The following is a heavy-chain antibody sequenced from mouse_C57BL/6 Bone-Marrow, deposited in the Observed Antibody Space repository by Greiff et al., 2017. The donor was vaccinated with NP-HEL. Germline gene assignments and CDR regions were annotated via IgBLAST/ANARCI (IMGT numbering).Heavy chain of an antibody. V-gene: IGHV1-64*01. CDR1: GYTFTSYW. Sequence: VQLQQPGAELVKPGASVKLSCKASGYTFTSYWMHWVKQRPGQGLEWIGMIHPNSGSTNYNEKFKSKATLTVDKSSSTAYMQLSSLTSEDSAVYYCARRAHGYWYFDVWGTGTTVTVSS. D-gene: IGHD6-1*01. J-gene: IGHJ1*03. CDR2: IHPNSGST. CDR3: ARRAHGYWYFDV.